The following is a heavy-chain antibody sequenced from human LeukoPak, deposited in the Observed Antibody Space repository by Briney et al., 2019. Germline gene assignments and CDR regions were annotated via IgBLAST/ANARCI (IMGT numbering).Heavy chain of an antibody. D-gene: IGHD3-22*01. Sequence: GASVKVSCKASGYTFTVYYMHWVRQAPGQGLEWMGRINPNSGGTNYAQKFQGRVTMTRDTSISTAYLELNRLRSDDTAVYYCARDPPEDDSSNSWTDYWGQGTLVTVSS. V-gene: IGHV1-2*06. CDR1: GYTFTVYY. J-gene: IGHJ4*02. CDR3: ARDPPEDDSSNSWTDY. CDR2: INPNSGGT.